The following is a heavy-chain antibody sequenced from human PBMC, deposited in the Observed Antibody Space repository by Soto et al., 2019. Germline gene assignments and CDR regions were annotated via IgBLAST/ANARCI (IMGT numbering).Heavy chain of an antibody. D-gene: IGHD3-9*01. J-gene: IGHJ4*02. Sequence: GESLKISCKGSGYSFTSYWIGWVRQMPGKGLEWMGIIYPGDSDTRYSPSFQGQVTISADKSISTAYLQWSSLKASDTSMYYCAIRGVDYDILTGRGPFDYWGQGTLVTVSS. V-gene: IGHV5-51*01. CDR2: IYPGDSDT. CDR1: GYSFTSYW. CDR3: AIRGVDYDILTGRGPFDY.